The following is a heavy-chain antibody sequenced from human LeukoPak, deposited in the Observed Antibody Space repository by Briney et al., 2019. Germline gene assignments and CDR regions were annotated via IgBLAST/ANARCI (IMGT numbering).Heavy chain of an antibody. J-gene: IGHJ6*02. CDR3: ARGSGYCGGDCYPASPYYYGMDV. CDR2: IWYDGSNK. Sequence: GGSLRLSCAASGFTFSSYGMHWVRQAPGKGLEWVAVIWYDGSNKYYADSVKGRFTISRDNSKNTLYLQMNSLRAEDTAVYYCARGSGYCGGDCYPASPYYYGMDVWGQGTTLTVSS. V-gene: IGHV3-33*01. D-gene: IGHD2-21*02. CDR1: GFTFSSYG.